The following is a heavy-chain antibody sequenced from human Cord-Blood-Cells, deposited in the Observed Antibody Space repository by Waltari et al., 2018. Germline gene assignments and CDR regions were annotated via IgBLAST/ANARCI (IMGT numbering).Heavy chain of an antibody. V-gene: IGHV1-69*01. CDR2: IIPIFGTA. Sequence: QVQLVQSGAEVKKPGSSVKVSCKASGGTFSSYAISWVRQAPGQGLEWMGGIIPIFGTANYAQKFQGRVTITADESTSTAYMELSSLRSEDTAVYYCARIPAAAGYYYHYYMDVWGKGTTVTVSS. J-gene: IGHJ6*03. CDR1: GGTFSSYA. CDR3: ARIPAAAGYYYHYYMDV. D-gene: IGHD6-13*01.